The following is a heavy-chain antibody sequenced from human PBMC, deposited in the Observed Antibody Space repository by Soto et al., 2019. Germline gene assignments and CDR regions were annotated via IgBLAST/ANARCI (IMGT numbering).Heavy chain of an antibody. J-gene: IGHJ4*02. V-gene: IGHV3-23*01. Sequence: EVLLLESGGGLVQPGGALRLSCAASGFTFNTFAMTWVRQAPGKGLEWVSALSGSGSLSYYADSVKGRFTISRDNSKNTIYLQMNNLRVDEPAVYFCERDRGVALDSWGQGTLVTVSS. CDR3: ERDRGVALDS. D-gene: IGHD2-21*01. CDR1: GFTFNTFA. CDR2: LSGSGSLS.